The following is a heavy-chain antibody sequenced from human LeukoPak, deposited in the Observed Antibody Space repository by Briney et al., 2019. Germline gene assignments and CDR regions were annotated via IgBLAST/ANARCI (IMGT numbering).Heavy chain of an antibody. CDR3: AKDSTSYYYGLDY. D-gene: IGHD3-22*01. CDR1: GFTFSTYG. J-gene: IGHJ4*02. CDR2: ISSDGSNK. Sequence: GGSLRLSCARSGFTFSTYGMHWVRQAPGKGLEWVAVISSDGSNKYYADSVKGRFTISRDNSKNTLFLQMNSLRAEDTAVYYCAKDSTSYYYGLDYWGLGTLVTVSS. V-gene: IGHV3-30*18.